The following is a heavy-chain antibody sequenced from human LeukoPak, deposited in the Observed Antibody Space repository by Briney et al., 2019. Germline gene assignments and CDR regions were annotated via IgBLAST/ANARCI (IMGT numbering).Heavy chain of an antibody. D-gene: IGHD1-14*01. J-gene: IGHJ4*02. Sequence: GGSLRLSCAAAGFTFSRSAMSWVRQAPGKGLEWVSGIGATGDSTYYPDSVKGRFIISRDNSMNTLYLQMNSLRAEDTAVYYCARGDSIGIDYWGQGTLVTVSS. CDR1: GFTFSRSA. CDR2: IGATGDST. V-gene: IGHV3-23*01. CDR3: ARGDSIGIDY.